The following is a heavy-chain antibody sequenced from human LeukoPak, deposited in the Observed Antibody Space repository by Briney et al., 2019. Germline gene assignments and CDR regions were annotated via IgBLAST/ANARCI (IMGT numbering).Heavy chain of an antibody. Sequence: GGSLRLSCAASGFTFSSYWMSWVRQAPGKGLEWVANIKQDGSEKYCVDSVKGRFTISRDNAKNSLYLQMNSLRAEDTAVYYCARSEREAALIIDYWGQGTLVTVSS. CDR2: IKQDGSEK. V-gene: IGHV3-7*01. D-gene: IGHD6-6*01. CDR1: GFTFSSYW. CDR3: ARSEREAALIIDY. J-gene: IGHJ4*02.